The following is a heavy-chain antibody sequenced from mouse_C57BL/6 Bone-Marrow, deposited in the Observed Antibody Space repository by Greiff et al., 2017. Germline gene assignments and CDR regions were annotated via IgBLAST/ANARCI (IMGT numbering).Heavy chain of an antibody. V-gene: IGHV5-4*01. CDR2: ISGGGSYT. CDR1: GFTFSSYA. Sequence: EVKLMESGGGLVKPGGSLKLSCAASGFTFSSYAMSWVRQTPEKRLEWVATISGGGSYTYYPDNVKGRFTIARDNAKNNLDLQMSHLKAEDTAMYDCAREEGGYAMDYWGQGTSVTVSS. CDR3: AREEGGYAMDY. J-gene: IGHJ4*01.